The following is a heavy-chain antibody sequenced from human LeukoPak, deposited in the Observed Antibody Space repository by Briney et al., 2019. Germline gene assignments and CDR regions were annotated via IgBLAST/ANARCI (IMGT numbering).Heavy chain of an antibody. CDR2: MNPNSGNT. D-gene: IGHD4-23*01. CDR1: GCTFTSYD. V-gene: IGHV1-8*01. J-gene: IGHJ4*02. CDR3: ASQFYGGNPPRYYFDY. Sequence: ASVKVSCKASGCTFTSYDINWVRQATGQGLEWMGWMNPNSGNTGYAQKFQGRVTMTRNTSISTAYMELSSLRSEDTAVYYCASQFYGGNPPRYYFDYWGQGTLVTVSS.